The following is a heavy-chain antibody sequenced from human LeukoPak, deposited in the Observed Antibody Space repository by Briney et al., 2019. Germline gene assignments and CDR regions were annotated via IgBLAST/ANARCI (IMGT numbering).Heavy chain of an antibody. CDR1: GGSFSGYY. CDR2: INHSGST. CDR3: ARENYYDSSGYYDY. D-gene: IGHD3-22*01. J-gene: IGHJ4*02. V-gene: IGHV4-34*01. Sequence: SETLSLTCAVYGGSFSGYYWSWIRQPPGKGLEWIGEINHSGSTNYNTSLKSRVTISVDTSKNQFSLKLSSVTAADTAVYYCARENYYDSSGYYDYWGQGTLVTVSS.